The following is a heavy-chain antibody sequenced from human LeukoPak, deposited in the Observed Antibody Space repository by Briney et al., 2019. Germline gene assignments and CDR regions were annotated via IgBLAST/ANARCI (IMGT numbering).Heavy chain of an antibody. V-gene: IGHV3-33*01. J-gene: IGHJ5*02. CDR1: GFTFSSYG. Sequence: GGSLRLSCAAPGFTFSSYGMHWVRQAPGKGLEWVAVIWYDGGNKYYADSVKGRFTISRDNSKNTLYLQMNSLRAEDTAVYYCARGKDWFDPWGQGTLVTVSS. CDR3: ARGKDWFDP. CDR2: IWYDGGNK.